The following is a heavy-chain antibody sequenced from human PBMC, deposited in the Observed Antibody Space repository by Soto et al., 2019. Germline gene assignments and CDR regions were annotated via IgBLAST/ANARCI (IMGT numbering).Heavy chain of an antibody. CDR3: ARPQEDKAQRIAAYYYYYGMDV. J-gene: IGHJ6*02. V-gene: IGHV1-69*13. CDR2: IIPIFGTA. Sequence: GASVKVSCKASGTTFSSYALSWVRQAPGQGLEWMGGIIPIFGTANYAQKFQGRVTITADESTSTAYMELSSLRSEDTAVYYCARPQEDKAQRIAAYYYYYGMDVWGQGTTVTVSS. CDR1: GTTFSSYA. D-gene: IGHD6-13*01.